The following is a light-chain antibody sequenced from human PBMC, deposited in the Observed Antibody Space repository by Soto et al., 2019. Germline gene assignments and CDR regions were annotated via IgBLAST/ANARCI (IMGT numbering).Light chain of an antibody. CDR3: QQTYRTRT. J-gene: IGKJ1*01. Sequence: DIQMTQSPSSLSASAGDRVTITCRASQGISTYLKWYQHRPGKAPKLLIFDASTLQRGVPSRFSGSRSGTEFNLTITSLQPEAFATYYCQQTYRTRTFGPGTTGDMK. CDR1: QGISTY. V-gene: IGKV1-39*01. CDR2: DAS.